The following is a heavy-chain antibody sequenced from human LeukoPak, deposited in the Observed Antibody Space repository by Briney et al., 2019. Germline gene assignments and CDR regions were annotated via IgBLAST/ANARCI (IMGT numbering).Heavy chain of an antibody. CDR3: ARRDYSGVYFDY. Sequence: SETLSLTCSVSGGSISSSDYYWGWIRQPPGKGLEWIGNIYYSGSIYYNPSLKSRVTISLDTSRNQFSLKLSSVTAADTAVYYCARRDYSGVYFDYWGQGTLVTVSP. CDR2: IYYSGSI. D-gene: IGHD3-10*01. J-gene: IGHJ4*02. CDR1: GGSISSSDYY. V-gene: IGHV4-39*01.